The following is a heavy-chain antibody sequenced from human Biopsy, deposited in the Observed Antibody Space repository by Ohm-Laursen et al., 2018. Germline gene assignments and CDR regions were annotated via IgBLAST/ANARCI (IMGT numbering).Heavy chain of an antibody. CDR2: ITPATGET. D-gene: IGHD3-16*01. CDR1: AYTFNAYY. Sequence: GSSVTVSCQASAYTFNAYYIHWMRQAPGHGLEWLGCITPATGETRYAQRFQGRVTMTRDTSVTTAYMQLSSLTSDDTALYYCANPSGGVSTIGFDPWGQGTQVIVSS. J-gene: IGHJ5*02. V-gene: IGHV1-2*02. CDR3: ANPSGGVSTIGFDP.